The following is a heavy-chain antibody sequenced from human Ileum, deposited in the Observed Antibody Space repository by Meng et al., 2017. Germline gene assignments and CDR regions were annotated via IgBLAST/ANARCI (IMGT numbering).Heavy chain of an antibody. CDR3: TRDFDSGYGL. D-gene: IGHD5-12*01. CDR1: GFTFSSHW. J-gene: IGHJ4*02. CDR2: IRPDGSTT. Sequence: EGEVVGRGGGLVQPGGSLRLSCAASGFTFSSHWMHWVRQAPGKGLEWVSRIRPDGSTTAFADSVEGRFTISRDNAKNTLYLQLNSLRGEDTAVYYCTRDFDSGYGLWGQGTLVTVSS. V-gene: IGHV3-74*01.